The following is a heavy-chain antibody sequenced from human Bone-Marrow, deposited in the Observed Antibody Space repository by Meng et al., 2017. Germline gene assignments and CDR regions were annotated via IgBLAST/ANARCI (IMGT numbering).Heavy chain of an antibody. CDR3: ARDRRYFRASSSWHENDY. CDR2: ISYDGSNK. Sequence: GGSLRLSCAASGFTFSSYAMHWVRQAPGKGLEWVAVISYDGSNKYYADSVKGRFTISRDNSKNTLYLQMNSLRAEDTAVYYCARDRRYFRASSSWHENDYWGQGTLVTVSS. CDR1: GFTFSSYA. D-gene: IGHD6-13*01. V-gene: IGHV3-30*01. J-gene: IGHJ4*02.